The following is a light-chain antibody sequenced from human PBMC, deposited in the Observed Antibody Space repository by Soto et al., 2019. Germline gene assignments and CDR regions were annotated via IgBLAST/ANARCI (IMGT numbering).Light chain of an antibody. CDR2: KAS. CDR1: QTISSW. Sequence: DIQMTQSPSTLSGSVGDRVTITCRASQTISSWLAWYQQKPGKAPKLLIYKASTLKSGVPSRFSGSGSGTEFTLTISSLQPEDFATYYCLQHNSYPFTWTFGQGTKVDI. V-gene: IGKV1-5*03. J-gene: IGKJ1*01. CDR3: LQHNSYPFTWT.